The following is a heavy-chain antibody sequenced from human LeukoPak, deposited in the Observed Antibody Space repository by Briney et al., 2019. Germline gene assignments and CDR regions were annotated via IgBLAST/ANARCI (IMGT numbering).Heavy chain of an antibody. Sequence: GGSLRLSCAASGFTFSSYSMNWVRQAPGKGLEWVSSIGSSSSYIYYADSVKGRFTISRDNAKNSLYLQMNSLRAEDTAVYYCARANGVTGFDYWGQGTLVTVSS. CDR3: ARANGVTGFDY. CDR1: GFTFSSYS. J-gene: IGHJ4*02. D-gene: IGHD4-11*01. V-gene: IGHV3-21*01. CDR2: IGSSSSYI.